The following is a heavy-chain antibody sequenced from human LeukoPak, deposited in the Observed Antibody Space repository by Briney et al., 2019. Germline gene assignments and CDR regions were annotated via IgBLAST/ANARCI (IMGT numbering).Heavy chain of an antibody. CDR1: GFSFSHYY. J-gene: IGHJ4*02. V-gene: IGHV3-11*01. Sequence: GGSLRLSCAASGFSFSHYYMSWVRQTPGKALEWISYIPTSGISVHYADSVRGRSTASRDDAKNSLHLQMDSLRVEDTAVYYCTRAEGLGPGAHFDQWGQGALVIVSS. CDR2: IPTSGISV. CDR3: TRAEGLGPGAHFDQ.